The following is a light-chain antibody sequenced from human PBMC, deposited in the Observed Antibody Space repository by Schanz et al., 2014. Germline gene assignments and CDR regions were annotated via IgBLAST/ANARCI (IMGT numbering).Light chain of an antibody. Sequence: DIQMTQSPSTLSASVGDRVTITCRASQSISTWLAWYQQKPGKAPKVLIYDASNLESGVPSRFSGSGSGTEFTLTISSLQPDDFATYYCQQYNSYSALTFGGGTKVEIK. J-gene: IGKJ4*01. CDR1: QSISTW. CDR2: DAS. CDR3: QQYNSYSALT. V-gene: IGKV1-5*01.